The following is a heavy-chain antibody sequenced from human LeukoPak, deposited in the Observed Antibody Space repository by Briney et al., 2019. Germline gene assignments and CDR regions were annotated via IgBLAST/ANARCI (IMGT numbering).Heavy chain of an antibody. J-gene: IGHJ4*02. D-gene: IGHD2-2*01. CDR1: GGSISSYY. CDR3: ARWSGYALD. Sequence: PSETLSLTCTLSGGSISSYYWSWIRQPPGKGLEWIGYIYYSGSTNYNPSLKSRVTMSIDTSKNQFSLKLSSVTAADTAVYYCARWSGYALDWGQGTLVTVSS. CDR2: IYYSGST. V-gene: IGHV4-59*01.